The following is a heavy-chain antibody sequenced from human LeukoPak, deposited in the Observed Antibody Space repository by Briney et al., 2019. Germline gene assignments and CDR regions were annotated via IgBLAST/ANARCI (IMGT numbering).Heavy chain of an antibody. D-gene: IGHD3-9*01. V-gene: IGHV4-59*01. CDR3: ARLPPEGYDILTGYYSPYFDY. CDR1: GGSISSYY. J-gene: IGHJ4*02. Sequence: PSETLSLTCTVSGGSISSYYWSWIRQPPGKGLEWIGYIYYSGSTNYNPSLKSRVTISVDTSKNQFSLKLSSVTAADTAVYYCARLPPEGYDILTGYYSPYFDYWGQGTLVTVSS. CDR2: IYYSGST.